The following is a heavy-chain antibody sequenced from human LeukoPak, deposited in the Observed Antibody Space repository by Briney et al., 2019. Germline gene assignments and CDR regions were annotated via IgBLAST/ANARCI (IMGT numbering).Heavy chain of an antibody. CDR1: GYTFTSYY. V-gene: IGHV1-46*01. J-gene: IGHJ4*02. Sequence: ASVTVSCTASGYTFTSYYMHWVRQAPGQGLEWMGIIYPSGGSTSYAQKLQGRVTMTTDTSTSTAYMELRSLRSDDTAVYYCARGAYDYVWGSDFDYWGQGTLVTVSS. CDR2: IYPSGGST. CDR3: ARGAYDYVWGSDFDY. D-gene: IGHD3-16*01.